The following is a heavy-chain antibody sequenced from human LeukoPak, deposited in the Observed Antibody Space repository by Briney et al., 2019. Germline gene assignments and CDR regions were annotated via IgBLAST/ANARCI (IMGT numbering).Heavy chain of an antibody. CDR1: GFTFSSYG. J-gene: IGHJ4*02. D-gene: IGHD3-10*01. CDR3: ARLGSTTYGSGSYYNEYYFDY. CDR2: TWHDGSNK. Sequence: GTSLRLSCAASGFTFSSYGMHWVRQAPGKGLEWVALTWHDGSNKYYGDSVKGRFTISRENSKNTLYLQMNSLRAEDTAVYYCARLGSTTYGSGSYYNEYYFDYWGQGTLVTVSS. V-gene: IGHV3-33*01.